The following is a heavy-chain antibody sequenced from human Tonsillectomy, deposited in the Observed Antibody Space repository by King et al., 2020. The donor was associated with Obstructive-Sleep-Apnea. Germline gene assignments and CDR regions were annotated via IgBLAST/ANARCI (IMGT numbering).Heavy chain of an antibody. J-gene: IGHJ4*02. Sequence: VQLVESGGGLVQPGGSLRLSCAASGFTFRNYVMSWVRQAPGKGLEWVSSISGSAGSTYYADSVKGRFTISRDNYKNTLYLQMNSLRAEDTAVFYCAGRYYDSAGYYYGFDHWGQGTLVTVSS. V-gene: IGHV3-23*04. D-gene: IGHD3-22*01. CDR2: ISGSAGST. CDR1: GFTFRNYV. CDR3: AGRYYDSAGYYYGFDH.